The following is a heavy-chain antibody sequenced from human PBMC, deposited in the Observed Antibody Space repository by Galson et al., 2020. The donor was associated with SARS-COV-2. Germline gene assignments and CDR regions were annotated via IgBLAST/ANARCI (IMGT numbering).Heavy chain of an antibody. Sequence: GESLKISCKGSGYTFNTYWIAWVRQMPGKGLEWMGIIYPGDSDTTYSPSFQGRVTISADRSSSTAYLQWSSLEASDTATYYCARRDYSWGMDVWGQGTTVTVSS. J-gene: IGHJ6*02. CDR2: IYPGDSDT. CDR3: ARRDYSWGMDV. D-gene: IGHD4-4*01. V-gene: IGHV5-51*01. CDR1: GYTFNTYW.